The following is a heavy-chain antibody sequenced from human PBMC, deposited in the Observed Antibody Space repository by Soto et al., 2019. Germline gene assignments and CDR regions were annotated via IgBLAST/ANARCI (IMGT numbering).Heavy chain of an antibody. CDR1: GFTFSSYA. J-gene: IGHJ4*02. V-gene: IGHV3-30-3*01. CDR2: ISYDGSNK. D-gene: IGHD6-19*01. CDR3: AKGGRQWLVTSDFNY. Sequence: PGGSLRLSCAASGFTFSSYAMHWVRQAPCKGLEWVAVISYDGSNKYYADSVKGRFTISRDNSKNTLYLQMNSLRAEDTAVYYCAKGGRQWLVTSDFNYWGEGALVTVSS.